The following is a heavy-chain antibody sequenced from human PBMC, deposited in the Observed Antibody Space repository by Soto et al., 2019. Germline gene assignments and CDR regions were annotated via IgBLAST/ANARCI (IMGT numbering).Heavy chain of an antibody. CDR1: GFTFSNAW. V-gene: IGHV3-15*07. CDR2: IKSKTDGGTT. J-gene: IGHJ6*02. D-gene: IGHD6-13*01. CDR3: TTSIAAELSHYYYYGMDV. Sequence: GESLKISCAASGFTFSNAWMNWVRQAPGKGLEWVGRIKSKTDGGTTDYAAPVKGRFTISRDDSKNTLYLQMNSLKTEDTAVYYCTTSIAAELSHYYYYGMDVWGQGTTVTVSS.